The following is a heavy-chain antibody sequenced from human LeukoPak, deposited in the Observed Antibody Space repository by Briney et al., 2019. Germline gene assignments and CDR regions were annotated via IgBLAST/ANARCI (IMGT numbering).Heavy chain of an antibody. V-gene: IGHV4-34*01. CDR2: INHSGST. J-gene: IGHJ2*01. Sequence: SETLSLTCAVYGGSFSGFYWSWIRQPPGKGLEWIGEINHSGSTNYNPSLKSRVTISVDTSKSQFSLSLSSVTAADTAVYYCARGGGDYWYLDLWGRGTLVTVSS. CDR3: ARGGGDYWYLDL. CDR1: GGSFSGFY. D-gene: IGHD4-17*01.